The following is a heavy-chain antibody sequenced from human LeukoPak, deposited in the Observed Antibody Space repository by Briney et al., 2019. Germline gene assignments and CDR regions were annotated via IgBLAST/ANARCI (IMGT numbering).Heavy chain of an antibody. Sequence: ASVKVSCKASGYTLTELSMHWVRQAPGKGLEWMGGFDPEDGETIYAQKFQGRVTMTEDTSTDTAYMELSSLRSEDTAVYYCATVLADYYDSSGYQWGQGTLVTVSS. D-gene: IGHD3-22*01. CDR3: ATVLADYYDSSGYQ. V-gene: IGHV1-24*01. J-gene: IGHJ4*02. CDR2: FDPEDGET. CDR1: GYTLTELS.